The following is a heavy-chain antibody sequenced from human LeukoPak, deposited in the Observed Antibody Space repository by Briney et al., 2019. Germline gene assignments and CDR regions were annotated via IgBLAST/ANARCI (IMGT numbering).Heavy chain of an antibody. CDR1: GGPISSYK. Sequence: SETLSLTCTVSGGPISSYKWTWIRQPPGKGLEWIGYIDYSGSTNYNPSLKSRVSISLDTSKNQFPLRLSSVTAADTAVYYCARGYFWAIAVAGYYFDYWGQGTLVTVSS. V-gene: IGHV4-59*01. CDR3: ARGYFWAIAVAGYYFDY. CDR2: IDYSGST. J-gene: IGHJ4*02. D-gene: IGHD6-19*01.